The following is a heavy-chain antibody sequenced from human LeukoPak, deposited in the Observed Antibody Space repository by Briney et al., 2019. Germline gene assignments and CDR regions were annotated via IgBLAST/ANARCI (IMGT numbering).Heavy chain of an antibody. CDR3: ATHSGNYQSGY. CDR2: IDPNNGAT. CDR1: GYTFTGYY. J-gene: IGHJ4*02. Sequence: ASVKVSCKASGYTFTGYYMHWVRQAPGQGFEWMGRIDPNNGATNYAQKFQGRVTVTRDTSISTVYMELSRLKSDDTAVYFCATHSGNYQSGYWGQGTLVTVSS. D-gene: IGHD1-26*01. V-gene: IGHV1-2*06.